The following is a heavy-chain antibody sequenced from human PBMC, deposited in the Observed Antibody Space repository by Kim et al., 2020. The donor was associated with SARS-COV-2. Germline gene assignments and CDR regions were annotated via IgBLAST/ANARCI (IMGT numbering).Heavy chain of an antibody. D-gene: IGHD6-13*01. J-gene: IGHJ4*02. Sequence: DKRYSPSLKSRLTITKDTSKSQVVLTMTNMDPVDTATYYCARPRGSSWYVWGQGTLVTVSS. CDR3: ARPRGSSWYV. V-gene: IGHV2-5*01. CDR2: DK.